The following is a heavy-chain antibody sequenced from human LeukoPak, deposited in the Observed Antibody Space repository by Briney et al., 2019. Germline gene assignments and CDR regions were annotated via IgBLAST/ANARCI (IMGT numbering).Heavy chain of an antibody. Sequence: SETLSLTCTVSGGSISSGDYYWSWIRQPPGKGLEWIGYIYHSGSTYYNPSLKSRVTISVDRSKNQFSLKLSSVTAADTAVYYCARDGGGAFDIWGQGTMVTVSS. D-gene: IGHD3-10*01. CDR1: GGSISSGDYY. CDR2: IYHSGST. V-gene: IGHV4-30-2*01. J-gene: IGHJ3*02. CDR3: ARDGGGAFDI.